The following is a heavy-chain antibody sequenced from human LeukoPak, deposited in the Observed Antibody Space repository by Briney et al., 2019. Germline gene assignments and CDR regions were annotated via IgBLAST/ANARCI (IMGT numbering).Heavy chain of an antibody. V-gene: IGHV4-39*07. D-gene: IGHD6-13*01. J-gene: IGHJ5*02. CDR2: MYYSGST. CDR3: ARSGGIAAAGP. Sequence: SETLSLTCTVSGGSISSSSYYWGWIRQPPGKGLEWIGSMYYSGSTYYNPSLKSRVTISVDTSKNQFSLKLSSVTAADTAVYYCARSGGIAAAGPWGQGTLVTVSS. CDR1: GGSISSSSYY.